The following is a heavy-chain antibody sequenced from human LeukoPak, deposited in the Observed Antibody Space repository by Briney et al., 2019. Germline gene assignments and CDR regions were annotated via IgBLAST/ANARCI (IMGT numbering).Heavy chain of an antibody. Sequence: ASVKVSCKVSGYTPTALALHWVRQAPGKGFEWIGGFDSEEYDTIYAQKFQGRVTMTEDTSTDTAYMELSSLYFEDTAAYCATLEPEPGDFGGLAYWGQGTLVTVSS. V-gene: IGHV1-24*01. D-gene: IGHD4-17*01. CDR1: GYTPTALA. CDR2: FDSEEYDT. J-gene: IGHJ4*02. CDR3: TLEPEPGDFGGLAY.